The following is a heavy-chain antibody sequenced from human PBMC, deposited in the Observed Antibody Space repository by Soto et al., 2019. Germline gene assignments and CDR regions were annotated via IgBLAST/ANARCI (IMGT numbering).Heavy chain of an antibody. CDR3: ARDRPYDSSGYYFLATHWYFDL. D-gene: IGHD3-22*01. CDR1: GFTFSSYW. CDR2: IKQDGSEK. V-gene: IGHV3-7*05. Sequence: GGSLRLSCAASGFTFSSYWMSWVRQAPGKGLEWVANIKQDGSEKYYVDSVKGRFTISRDNAKNSLYLQMNSLRAEDTAVYYCARDRPYDSSGYYFLATHWYFDLWGRGTLVTVSS. J-gene: IGHJ2*01.